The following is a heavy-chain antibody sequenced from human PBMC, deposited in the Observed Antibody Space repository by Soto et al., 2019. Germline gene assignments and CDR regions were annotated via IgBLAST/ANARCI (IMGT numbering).Heavy chain of an antibody. J-gene: IGHJ4*02. V-gene: IGHV4-59*01. CDR3: ARVMGYYYGSGSYSYFDY. D-gene: IGHD3-10*01. Sequence: SETLSLTCTVSGGSISSYYWSWIRQPPGKGLEWIGYIYYSGSTNCNPSLKSRVTISVDTSKNQFSLKLSSVTAADTAVYYCARVMGYYYGSGSYSYFDYWGQGTLVTVSS. CDR2: IYYSGST. CDR1: GGSISSYY.